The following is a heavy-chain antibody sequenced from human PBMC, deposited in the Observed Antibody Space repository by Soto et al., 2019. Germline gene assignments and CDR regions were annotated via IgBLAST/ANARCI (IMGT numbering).Heavy chain of an antibody. Sequence: GGSLRLSCAASGFTFSSYAMSWVRQAPGKGLEWVSSISGSGGITYYADSVKGRFTISRDNSNNTLYLQMNSLRVEDAAVYYCAKGNRYYGDYGSWGQGTMVTVSS. D-gene: IGHD4-17*01. J-gene: IGHJ3*01. V-gene: IGHV3-23*01. CDR1: GFTFSSYA. CDR3: AKGNRYYGDYGS. CDR2: ISGSGGIT.